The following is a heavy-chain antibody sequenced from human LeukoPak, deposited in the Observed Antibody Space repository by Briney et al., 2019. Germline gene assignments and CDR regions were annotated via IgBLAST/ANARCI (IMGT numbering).Heavy chain of an antibody. CDR3: ARVPYSSSWPGFDP. CDR1: VGSISSSNW. D-gene: IGHD6-13*01. V-gene: IGHV4-4*02. J-gene: IGHJ5*02. Sequence: SETLSLTCAVSVGSISSSNWWSWVRQPPGKGLEWIGEIYHSGSTNYNPSLKSRVTISVDKSKNQFSLKLSSVTAADTAVYYCARVPYSSSWPGFDPWGQGTLVTVSS. CDR2: IYHSGST.